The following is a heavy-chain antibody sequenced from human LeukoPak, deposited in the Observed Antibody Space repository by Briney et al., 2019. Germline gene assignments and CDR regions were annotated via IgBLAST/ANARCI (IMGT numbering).Heavy chain of an antibody. V-gene: IGHV3-23*01. J-gene: IGHJ1*01. CDR3: ARDPNGNYVGAFDFQP. CDR2: MTSGGRDI. Sequence: GGSLRLSCAASGFTFATYAMTWVRQAPGKGLEWVSSMTSGGRDIYYADSVKGRFTISRDNYKNTPYLQMNSLRAEDTAVYYCARDPNGNYVGAFDFQPWGQGTLVTVSS. CDR1: GFTFATYA. D-gene: IGHD4-17*01.